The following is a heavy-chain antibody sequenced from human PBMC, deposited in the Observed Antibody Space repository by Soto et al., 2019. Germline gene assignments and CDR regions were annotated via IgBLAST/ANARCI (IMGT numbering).Heavy chain of an antibody. J-gene: IGHJ6*02. Sequence: EVQLLESGGGLVQPGGSLRLSCAASGFTFSSYAMSWVRQAPGKGLEWVSAISGSGGSTYYADSVKGRFTISRDNSKNTLYLQMNSLRAEDMAVYYCAKVIAYYYYGMDVWGQGTTVTVSS. CDR2: ISGSGGST. CDR1: GFTFSSYA. V-gene: IGHV3-23*01. CDR3: AKVIAYYYYGMDV. D-gene: IGHD3-16*02.